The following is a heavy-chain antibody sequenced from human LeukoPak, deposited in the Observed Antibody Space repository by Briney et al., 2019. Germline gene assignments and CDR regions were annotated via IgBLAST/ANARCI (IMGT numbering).Heavy chain of an antibody. V-gene: IGHV1-69*01. CDR2: IILIFGTA. J-gene: IGHJ5*02. Sequence: SVKVSCKASGGTFSSYAISWVRQAPGQGLEWMGEIILIFGTANYAQKFQGRVTITEDESTSTAYMELSSLRSEDTAVYYCARGGGTTYYDILTGYKKNWFDPWGQGTLVTVSS. CDR3: ARGGGTTYYDILTGYKKNWFDP. CDR1: GGTFSSYA. D-gene: IGHD3-9*01.